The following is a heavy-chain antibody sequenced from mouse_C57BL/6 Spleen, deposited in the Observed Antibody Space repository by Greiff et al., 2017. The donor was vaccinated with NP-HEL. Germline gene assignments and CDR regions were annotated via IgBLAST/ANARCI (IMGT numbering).Heavy chain of an antibody. CDR3: ARLHYDYGAMDY. J-gene: IGHJ4*01. CDR1: GYAFSSSW. Sequence: QVQLQQSGPELVKPGASVKISCKASGYAFSSSWMNWVKQRPGKGLEWIGRIYPGDGDTNYNGKFKGKATLTADKSSSTAYMQLSSLTSEDSAVYFCARLHYDYGAMDYWGQGTSVTVSS. D-gene: IGHD1-2*01. V-gene: IGHV1-82*01. CDR2: IYPGDGDT.